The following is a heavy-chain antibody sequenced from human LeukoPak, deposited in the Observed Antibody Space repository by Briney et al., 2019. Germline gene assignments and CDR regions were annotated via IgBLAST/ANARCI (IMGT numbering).Heavy chain of an antibody. Sequence: PGGSLRLSCAASGFTFSSCWLHWVRQAPGKGLVWVSRISSEGAGTSCADSVKGRFTISRDNAMNTLYLQMNSLRAEDTAVYYCARGPPGYSSDYYFDCWGQGTLVTVSS. V-gene: IGHV3-74*01. J-gene: IGHJ4*02. CDR3: ARGPPGYSSDYYFDC. CDR2: ISSEGAGT. CDR1: GFTFSSCW. D-gene: IGHD6-19*01.